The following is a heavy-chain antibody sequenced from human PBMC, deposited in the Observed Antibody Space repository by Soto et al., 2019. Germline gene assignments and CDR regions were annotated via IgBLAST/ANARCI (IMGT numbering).Heavy chain of an antibody. CDR1: GFTFSHHG. CDR2: VSSDGSIT. D-gene: IGHD2-21*01. V-gene: IGHV3-30*18. CDR3: AKESDYYSNSKWSFDS. Sequence: QVQLVESGGGVVQPGRSLRLSCAASGFTFSHHGVHWVRQAPGKGLEWLTVVSSDGSITYDADSVRGRFAISRDNSKNTLYLQMNSLRTEDTAVYYCAKESDYYSNSKWSFDSWGQGILVTVSS. J-gene: IGHJ4*02.